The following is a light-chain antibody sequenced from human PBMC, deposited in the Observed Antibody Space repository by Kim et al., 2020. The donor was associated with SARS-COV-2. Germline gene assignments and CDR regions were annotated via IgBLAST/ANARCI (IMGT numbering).Light chain of an antibody. CDR2: EVS. Sequence: GQSGTLSCTGTSSAVCTYNRVSWYQQPPGTAPKLMIYEVSSRPSGVPDRFSGSKSGNTASLTISGLQAQDEADYYCSSYTSISTYVFGTGTQLTVL. CDR3: SSYTSISTYV. CDR1: SSAVCTYNR. J-gene: IGLJ1*01. V-gene: IGLV2-18*02.